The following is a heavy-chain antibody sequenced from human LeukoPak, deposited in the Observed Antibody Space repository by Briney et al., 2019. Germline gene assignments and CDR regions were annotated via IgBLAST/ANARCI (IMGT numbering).Heavy chain of an antibody. V-gene: IGHV3-30*18. CDR2: ISYDGSNK. J-gene: IGHJ4*02. D-gene: IGHD4/OR15-4a*01. CDR1: GFTFSSYG. CDR3: AKQSGADRGHLDF. Sequence: GGSLRLSCSASGFTFSSYGMHWVRQAPGKGLEWVAVISYDGSNKYCADSVKGRFTISRDNSKNTLYLQMNSLRAEDTAVYYCAKQSGADRGHLDFWGQGTLVTVSS.